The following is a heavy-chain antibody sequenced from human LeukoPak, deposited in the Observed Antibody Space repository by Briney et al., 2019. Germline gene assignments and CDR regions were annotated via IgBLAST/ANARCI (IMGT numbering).Heavy chain of an antibody. CDR2: IIPILGIA. Sequence: SVKVSCMASAGTFSSYAISWVRQAPGQGLEWMGRIIPILGIANYAQKFQGRVTITADKSTSTAYMELSSLRSEDTAVYYCARGGVVPAAIDYWGQGTLVTVSS. V-gene: IGHV1-69*04. D-gene: IGHD2-2*01. CDR3: ARGGVVPAAIDY. J-gene: IGHJ4*02. CDR1: AGTFSSYA.